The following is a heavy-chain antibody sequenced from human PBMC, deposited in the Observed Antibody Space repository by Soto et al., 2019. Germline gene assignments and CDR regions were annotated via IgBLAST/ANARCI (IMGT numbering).Heavy chain of an antibody. CDR1: GFTFSSYS. CDR2: ISSSSSTI. J-gene: IGHJ4*02. V-gene: IGHV3-48*01. CDR3: ARKVRYCSGGSCYDY. Sequence: GGSLRLSCAASGFTFSSYSMNWVRQVPGKGLEWVSYISSSSSTIYYADSVKGRFTISRDNAKNSLYLQMNSLRAEDTAVYYCARKVRYCSGGSCYDYWGQGTLVTVSS. D-gene: IGHD2-15*01.